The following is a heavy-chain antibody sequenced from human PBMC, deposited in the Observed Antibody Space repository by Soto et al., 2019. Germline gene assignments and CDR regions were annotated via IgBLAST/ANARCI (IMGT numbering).Heavy chain of an antibody. Sequence: PGGSLRLSCAASGFTVSSNYMSWVRQAPGKGLEWVSVIYRGGGPYYADSVKGRFTISRDNSKNMLYIQMNSLRAEDMAVYYCARSGYTSSWTGYYFDYWGQGTLVTVSS. V-gene: IGHV3-53*01. CDR2: IYRGGGP. J-gene: IGHJ4*02. CDR1: GFTVSSNY. CDR3: ARSGYTSSWTGYYFDY. D-gene: IGHD6-13*01.